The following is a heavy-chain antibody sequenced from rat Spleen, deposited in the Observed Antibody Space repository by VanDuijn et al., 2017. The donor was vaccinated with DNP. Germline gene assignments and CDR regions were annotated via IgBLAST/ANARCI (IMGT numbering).Heavy chain of an antibody. CDR1: GFSLSNYD. J-gene: IGHJ2*01. D-gene: IGHD1-10*01. V-gene: IGHV5S13*01. CDR2: ISAGGGNT. CDR3: VRWNNYGGF. Sequence: EVQLVESGGGLVQPGRSLKLSCAASGFSLSNYDMAWVRQAPTKGLEWVASISAGGGNTYYRDSVKGRFTISRDNTKNTLYLQMASLTSEDTATYYCVRWNNYGGFWGRGVMVTVSS.